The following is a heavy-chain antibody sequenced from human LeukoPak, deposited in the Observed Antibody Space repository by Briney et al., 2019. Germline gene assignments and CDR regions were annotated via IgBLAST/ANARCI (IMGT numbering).Heavy chain of an antibody. D-gene: IGHD2-15*01. Sequence: QPGGSLRLSCAASGFTFSSYAMSWVRQAPGKGLEWVSAISGSGGSTYYADSVKGRFTISRDNSKNTLYLQMNSLRAEDTAVYYCAMTWVDDTRTLLRGFDYWGQGTLVTVSS. CDR3: AMTWVDDTRTLLRGFDY. J-gene: IGHJ4*02. CDR2: ISGSGGST. CDR1: GFTFSSYA. V-gene: IGHV3-23*01.